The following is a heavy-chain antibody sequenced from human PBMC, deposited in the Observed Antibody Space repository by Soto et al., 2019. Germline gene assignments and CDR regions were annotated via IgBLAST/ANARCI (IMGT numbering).Heavy chain of an antibody. V-gene: IGHV1-69*02. CDR2: IIPILGIA. J-gene: IGHJ6*02. CDR1: GGTFSSYT. CDR3: ARGNVLLWFGESLYGMDV. D-gene: IGHD3-10*01. Sequence: QVQLVQSGAEVKKPGSSVKVSCKASGGTFSSYTISWVRQAPGQGLEWMGRIIPILGIANYAQKFQGRVTITADKSTSKAYMELSSLRSEDTAVYYCARGNVLLWFGESLYGMDVWGQGTTVTVSS.